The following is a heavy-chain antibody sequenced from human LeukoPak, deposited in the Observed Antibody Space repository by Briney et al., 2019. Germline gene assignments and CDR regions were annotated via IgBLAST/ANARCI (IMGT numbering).Heavy chain of an antibody. D-gene: IGHD5/OR15-5a*01. Sequence: GGSLRLSCAASGFTFSSYGMSWVRQAPGKGLEWVSAISGSGGSTYYADSVKGRFTISRDNSKNTLWLQMNSLRAEDTAVYYCAKAGLRPRAAFDIWGQGTMVTVSS. CDR1: GFTFSSYG. CDR2: ISGSGGST. CDR3: AKAGLRPRAAFDI. J-gene: IGHJ3*02. V-gene: IGHV3-23*01.